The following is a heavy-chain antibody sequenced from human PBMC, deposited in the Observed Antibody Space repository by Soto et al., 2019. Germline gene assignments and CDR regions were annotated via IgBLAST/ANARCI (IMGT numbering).Heavy chain of an antibody. CDR2: IYYSGST. Sequence: ETLPLPCTLSGGRISSYHGTWNRQPPERGLEWFGYIYYSGSTNYNPSLKSRGIITVDNSKTQFSLKMTSVPAADTAVYYCAAHKYDFWSGYYNLFEPWGRGTLVTVSS. CDR1: GGRISSYH. CDR3: AAHKYDFWSGYYNLFEP. V-gene: IGHV4-59*01. J-gene: IGHJ5*01. D-gene: IGHD3-3*01.